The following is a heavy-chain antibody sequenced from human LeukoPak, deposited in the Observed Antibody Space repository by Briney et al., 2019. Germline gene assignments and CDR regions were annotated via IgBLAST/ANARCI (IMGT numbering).Heavy chain of an antibody. CDR3: ARMYYYDSSAYFDY. CDR2: IFLIFGTA. V-gene: IGHV1-69*05. D-gene: IGHD3-22*01. Sequence: ASVKVSCKASGGTFSSYAISWVRQAPGQGLEWMGGIFLIFGTANYAQKFQGRVTITTDESTSTAYMELSSLRSEDTAVYYRARMYYYDSSAYFDYWGQGTLVTVSS. J-gene: IGHJ4*02. CDR1: GGTFSSYA.